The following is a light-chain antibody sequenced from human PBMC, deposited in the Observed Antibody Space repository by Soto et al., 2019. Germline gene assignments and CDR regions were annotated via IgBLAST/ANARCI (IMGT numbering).Light chain of an antibody. J-gene: IGKJ1*01. CDR2: AAS. CDR3: QKYNSAPWT. CDR1: LGISNY. Sequence: DIQMTQSPSSLSASVGDRVTITCRASLGISNYLAWYQQKLGKVPKLLIYAASTLQSGFPSRFSGSGSGTDFTLTISSLQPEDVATYYCQKYNSAPWTFGQGTKVEIK. V-gene: IGKV1-27*01.